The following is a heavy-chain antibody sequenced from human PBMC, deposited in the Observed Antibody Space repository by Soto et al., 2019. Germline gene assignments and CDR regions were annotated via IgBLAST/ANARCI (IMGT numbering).Heavy chain of an antibody. CDR2: TYYRSKWYN. CDR3: ARGRYCSGGSCYGENAFDI. J-gene: IGHJ3*02. D-gene: IGHD2-15*01. CDR1: GDSVSSNSAA. V-gene: IGHV6-1*01. Sequence: KQSQTLSLTCAISGDSVSSNSAAWNWIRQSPSRGLEWLGRTYYRSKWYNDYAVSVKSRITINPDTSKNQFSLQLNSVTPEDTAVYDCARGRYCSGGSCYGENAFDIWGQGTMVTVSS.